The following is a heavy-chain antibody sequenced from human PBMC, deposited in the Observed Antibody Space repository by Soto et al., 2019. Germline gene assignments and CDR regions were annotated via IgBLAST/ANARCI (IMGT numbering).Heavy chain of an antibody. V-gene: IGHV4-34*01. D-gene: IGHD6-6*01. J-gene: IGHJ6*03. CDR2: INHSGST. CDR3: ARGLIPALPLYYMDV. Sequence: SETLSLNCAVYGGSFSGYYWSWIGRPPGKGLEWIGEINHSGSTNYSPSLKSRVTISVDTSKNQFSLKLSSVTAADTAVYYCARGLIPALPLYYMDVWGKGTTVTVSS. CDR1: GGSFSGYY.